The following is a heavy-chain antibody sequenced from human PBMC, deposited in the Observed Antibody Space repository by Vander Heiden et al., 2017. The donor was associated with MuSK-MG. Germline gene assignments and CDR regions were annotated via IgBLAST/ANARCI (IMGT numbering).Heavy chain of an antibody. Sequence: EVQLVESGGGLVQQGRSLRLSCTTSGFTFSDNAMSWCRQAPGKGLEWVGFISSKAYGGTTEDAASVKGRFTISRDDSKSIAYMKMNSLRTEDTAVYDCTRGWLQWDYWGQGTLVTVSS. CDR1: GFTFSDNA. V-gene: IGHV3-49*03. CDR3: TRGWLQWDY. CDR2: ISSKAYGGTT. D-gene: IGHD5-12*01. J-gene: IGHJ4*02.